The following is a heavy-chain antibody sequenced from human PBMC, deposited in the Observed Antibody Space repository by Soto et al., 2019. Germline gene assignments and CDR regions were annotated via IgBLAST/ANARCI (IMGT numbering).Heavy chain of an antibody. CDR1: GFTFSSYE. CDR3: ATLTRITADVTEFDFRPV. V-gene: IGHV3-48*03. J-gene: IGHJ6*02. CDR2: ISSSGGTI. D-gene: IGHD6-13*01. Sequence: GWSLRLSCAASGFTFSSYEMNWVRQAPGKXLEWVSYISSSGGTIFYVDSVKGRFTISRDNAKNSLYLQMNSLRAEDTAVYYCATLTRITADVTEFDFRPVWGQGTTVTVSS.